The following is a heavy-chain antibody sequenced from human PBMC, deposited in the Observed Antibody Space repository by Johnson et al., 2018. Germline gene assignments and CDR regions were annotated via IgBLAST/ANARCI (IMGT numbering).Heavy chain of an antibody. J-gene: IGHJ3*01. Sequence: EVQLVESGGGLIQPGGSLRLSCAASGFTVSSNYMSWVRQAPGKGLEWVSVIYSGGSTYYADSVKGRFTISTDNSKNTLYLQMNSLRAEDTGVYYLARDSCTHFWSGYCGYFDLWGQGKMVTVSS. V-gene: IGHV3-53*01. CDR2: IYSGGST. CDR1: GFTVSSNY. CDR3: ARDSCTHFWSGYCGYFDL. D-gene: IGHD3-3*02.